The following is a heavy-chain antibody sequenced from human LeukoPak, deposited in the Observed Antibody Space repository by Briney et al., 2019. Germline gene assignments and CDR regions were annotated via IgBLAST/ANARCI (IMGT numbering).Heavy chain of an antibody. V-gene: IGHV3-74*01. CDR2: IGSDGGSI. CDR3: ARGGFKYNYYDAMDV. J-gene: IGHJ6*02. Sequence: GGSLRLSCEASGFTFSNYWMHWVRQGPGQGLVWVVRIGSDGGSISYADSVKGRFTISRDNGKNTVYLQMNSQRVDDTSVYFCARGGFKYNYYDAMDVWGQGTTVTVSS. D-gene: IGHD3-10*01. CDR1: GFTFSNYW.